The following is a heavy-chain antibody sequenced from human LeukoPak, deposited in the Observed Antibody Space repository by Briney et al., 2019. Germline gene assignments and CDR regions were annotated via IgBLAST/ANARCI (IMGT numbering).Heavy chain of an antibody. CDR3: VSLIAVAWPFDY. Sequence: GGSLRLSCAASGFTFSSYSMNWVRQAPGKGLEWVSSISSSSSYIYYADSVKGRFTISRDNAKNSLYLQMNSLRAEDTAVYYCVSLIAVAWPFDYWGQGTLVTVSS. V-gene: IGHV3-21*01. J-gene: IGHJ4*02. D-gene: IGHD6-19*01. CDR2: ISSSSSYI. CDR1: GFTFSSYS.